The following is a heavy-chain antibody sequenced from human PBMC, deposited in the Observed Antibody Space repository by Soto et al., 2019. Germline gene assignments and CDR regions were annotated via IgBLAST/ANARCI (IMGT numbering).Heavy chain of an antibody. CDR3: ARIPWKPTNWFDP. J-gene: IGHJ5*02. CDR2: IFSNDEK. Sequence: SGPTLVNPTETLTLTCTVSGFSLSNARMGVSWIRQPPGKALEWLAHIFSNDEKSYSTSLKSRFTISKDTSKSQVVLTMTNMDPVDTATYYCARIPWKPTNWFDPGGEGTLVTVPS. D-gene: IGHD1-1*01. V-gene: IGHV2-26*01. CDR1: GFSLSNARMG.